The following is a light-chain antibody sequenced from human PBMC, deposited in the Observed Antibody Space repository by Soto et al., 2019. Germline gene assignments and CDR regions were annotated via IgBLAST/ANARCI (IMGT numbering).Light chain of an antibody. V-gene: IGKV3-20*01. CDR3: QQYGSSPLT. J-gene: IGKJ4*01. CDR2: GT. Sequence: EIVLTQSPGTLSLSPGGRATLSCRASQSISSGFLAWYQQKPGQAPRLLIYGTRRAPGIPDTFSGSGSGTDFTLTINRLEPEDFAVYYCQQYGSSPLTFGGGTKVDIK. CDR1: QSISSGF.